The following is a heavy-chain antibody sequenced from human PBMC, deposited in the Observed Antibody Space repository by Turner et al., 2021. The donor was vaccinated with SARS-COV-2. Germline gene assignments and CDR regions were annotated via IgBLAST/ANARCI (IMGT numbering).Heavy chain of an antibody. D-gene: IGHD2-2*02. CDR3: AKNLIRHYQLLYPPNYYGMDV. J-gene: IGHJ6*02. CDR1: GFTFSSYG. Sequence: QVQLVESGGGVVQPGRSLRLSCAASGFTFSSYGMHWVRQAPGKGLEWVAVRSYDGSNKYYADSVKGRFTISRDNSKNTLYLQMNSLRAEDTAVYYCAKNLIRHYQLLYPPNYYGMDVWGQGTTVTVSS. V-gene: IGHV3-30*18. CDR2: RSYDGSNK.